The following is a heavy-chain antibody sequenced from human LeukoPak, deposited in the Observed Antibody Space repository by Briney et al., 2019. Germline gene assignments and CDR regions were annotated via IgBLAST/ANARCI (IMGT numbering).Heavy chain of an antibody. J-gene: IGHJ3*02. V-gene: IGHV4-30-2*01. CDR3: ARERITMVRGGRGAFDI. D-gene: IGHD3-10*01. CDR1: GGSISSGGYS. CDR2: IYHSGST. Sequence: PSETLSLTCAVSGGSISSGGYSWSWIRQPPGKGLEWIGYIYHSGSTYYNPSLKSRVTISVDRSKNQFSLKLSSVTAADTAVYYCARERITMVRGGRGAFDIWGQGTIVTVSS.